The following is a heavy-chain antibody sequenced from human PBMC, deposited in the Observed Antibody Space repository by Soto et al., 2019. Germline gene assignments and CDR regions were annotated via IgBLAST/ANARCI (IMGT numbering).Heavy chain of an antibody. CDR1: GFTFSSYA. J-gene: IGHJ3*02. D-gene: IGHD1-26*01. V-gene: IGHV3-23*01. CDR3: AKDRGSGNYGVNAFDI. CDR2: ISGSGGNT. Sequence: EVQVLESGGGLVQPGGSLRLSCAASGFTFSSYAMSWVRQAPGKGLGWVSTISGSGGNTYYADSVKGRFTISRDNSKNTLNLQMNSLRGENTAIYYCAKDRGSGNYGVNAFDIWGQGTMVTVSS.